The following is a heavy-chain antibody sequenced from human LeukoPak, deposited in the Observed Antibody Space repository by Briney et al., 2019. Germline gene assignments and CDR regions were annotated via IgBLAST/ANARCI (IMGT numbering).Heavy chain of an antibody. CDR2: IIPIFGTA. Sequence: SVKVSCKASGGTFSSYAISWVRQAPGQGLEWMGGIIPIFGTANYAQKFQGRVTITADESTSTAYVELSSLRSEDTAVYYCARVGGYDILTGYYTLDYWGQGTLVTVSS. J-gene: IGHJ4*02. CDR1: GGTFSSYA. D-gene: IGHD3-9*01. V-gene: IGHV1-69*13. CDR3: ARVGGYDILTGYYTLDY.